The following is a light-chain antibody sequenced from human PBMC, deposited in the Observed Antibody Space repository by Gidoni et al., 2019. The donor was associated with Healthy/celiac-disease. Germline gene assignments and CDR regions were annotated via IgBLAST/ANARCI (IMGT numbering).Light chain of an antibody. CDR3: QQYDNLLT. CDR1: KDISNY. Sequence: SEITQTPSSLSASVGDRVTITCQASKDISNYLNWYQQKPGKAPKLLIYDASNLETGVPSRFSGSGSGTDFTFTISSLQPEDIATYYCQQYDNLLTFGGGTKVEIK. CDR2: DAS. J-gene: IGKJ4*01. V-gene: IGKV1-33*01.